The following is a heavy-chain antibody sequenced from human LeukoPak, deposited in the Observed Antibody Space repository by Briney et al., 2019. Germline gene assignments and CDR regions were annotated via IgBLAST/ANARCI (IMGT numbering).Heavy chain of an antibody. D-gene: IGHD2-15*01. J-gene: IGHJ5*02. CDR3: ARDGLRYCRGGSWANWFDP. CDR2: ISTGFTYV. CDR1: RFTFSDNS. Sequence: GGPLRLSSAASRFTFSDNSMNWVCEAPRKGLEWVSSISTGFTYVYYADSVKGRFTISRDNAKNSLYLQMNSLRAEDTAVYYCARDGLRYCRGGSWANWFDPWGQGTLVTVSS. V-gene: IGHV3-21*01.